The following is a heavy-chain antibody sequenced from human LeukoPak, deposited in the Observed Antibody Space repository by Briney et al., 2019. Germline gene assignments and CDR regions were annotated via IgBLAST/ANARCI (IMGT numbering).Heavy chain of an antibody. D-gene: IGHD3-22*01. Sequence: SAKVSCKASGGAFSSYAISWVRQAPGQGLEWMGGIIPIFGTANYAQKFQGRVTITADESTSTAYMELSSLRSEDTAVYYCARDRDYYDSRGGFDYWGQGTLVTVSS. CDR2: IIPIFGTA. V-gene: IGHV1-69*13. CDR3: ARDRDYYDSRGGFDY. CDR1: GGAFSSYA. J-gene: IGHJ4*02.